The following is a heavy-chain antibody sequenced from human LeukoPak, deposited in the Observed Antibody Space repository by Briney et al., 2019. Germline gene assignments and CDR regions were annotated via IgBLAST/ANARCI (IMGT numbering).Heavy chain of an antibody. D-gene: IGHD1-26*01. CDR2: IKQDGSEK. V-gene: IGHV3-7*01. Sequence: PGGSLRLSCAASGFTLSSYWMSWVRQAPGKGLEWVANIKQDGSEKYYVDSVKGRFTISRDNAKNSLYLQMNSLRAEDTAVYYCARDFLSGGSYFDYWGQGTLVTVSS. J-gene: IGHJ4*02. CDR3: ARDFLSGGSYFDY. CDR1: GFTLSSYW.